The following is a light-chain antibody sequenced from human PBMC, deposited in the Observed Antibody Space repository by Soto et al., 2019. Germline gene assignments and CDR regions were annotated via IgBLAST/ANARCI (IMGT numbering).Light chain of an antibody. Sequence: LTQPPSASGSPGQSVTISCTGTSSDVGGYNFVSWYQQHPGKAPKLMIYEVSKRPSGVPDRFSGSKSGNTASLTVSGLQAEDEADYYCSSYAGSNNVFGTGTKVTVL. CDR1: SSDVGGYNF. V-gene: IGLV2-8*01. CDR3: SSYAGSNNV. CDR2: EVS. J-gene: IGLJ1*01.